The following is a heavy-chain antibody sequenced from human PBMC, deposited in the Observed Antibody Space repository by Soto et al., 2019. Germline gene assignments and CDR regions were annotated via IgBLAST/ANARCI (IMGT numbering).Heavy chain of an antibody. V-gene: IGHV4-4*07. CDR2: IYASGST. D-gene: IGHD2-2*01. Sequence: SETLSLTCTVSGGSISSYYWSWIRQPAGKGLEWIGRIYASGSTNYNPSLKRRVTMSVDTSKKQFSLSLSSVTAADTAVYYCARSHCDRTSCYGYGMDVWGQGPTVT. CDR1: GGSISSYY. J-gene: IGHJ6*02. CDR3: ARSHCDRTSCYGYGMDV.